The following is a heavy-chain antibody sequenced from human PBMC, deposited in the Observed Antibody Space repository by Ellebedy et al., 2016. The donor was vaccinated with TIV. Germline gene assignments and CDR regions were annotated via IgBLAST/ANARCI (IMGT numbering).Heavy chain of an antibody. CDR1: GLTVSNNY. CDR2: VSDDGRSK. D-gene: IGHD2-8*01. Sequence: PGGSLRLSCAASGLTVSNNYMRWVRQAPGKGLEWVSAVSDDGRSKYYADSVKGRFTISRDNSKNALYLQMNSLRAEDTAVFYCAKEMGHGKPFDSWGQGTLVTVSS. CDR3: AKEMGHGKPFDS. V-gene: IGHV3-23*01. J-gene: IGHJ4*01.